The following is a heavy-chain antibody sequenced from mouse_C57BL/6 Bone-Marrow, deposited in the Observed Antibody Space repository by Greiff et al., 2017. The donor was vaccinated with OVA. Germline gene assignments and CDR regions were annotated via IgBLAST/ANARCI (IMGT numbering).Heavy chain of an antibody. CDR1: GFNIKDDY. Sequence: EVQLKESGAELVRPGASVKLSCTASGFNIKDDYMHWVKQRPEQGLEWIGWIDPENGDTEYASKFQGKATITADTSSNTAYLQLSSLTSEDTAVYYCTTWVITRFAYWGQGTLVTVSA. V-gene: IGHV14-4*01. CDR3: TTWVITRFAY. CDR2: IDPENGDT. D-gene: IGHD2-4*01. J-gene: IGHJ3*01.